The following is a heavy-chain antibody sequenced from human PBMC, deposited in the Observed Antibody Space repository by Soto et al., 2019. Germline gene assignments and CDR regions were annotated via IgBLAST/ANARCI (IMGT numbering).Heavy chain of an antibody. J-gene: IGHJ5*01. Sequence: QVQLQQSGPGLVKPSQTLSLTCAISGDSVSTNSATWDWIRQSPSRGLEWLGRTYYRSNWYTDYAVSVKGRXTXSXHTSNNQLSLQLNSVTPDDTAVYYCARLIGDSWLDSWGQGTLVTVSS. CDR1: GDSVSTNSAT. V-gene: IGHV6-1*01. D-gene: IGHD2-8*01. CDR3: ARLIGDSWLDS. CDR2: TYYRSNWYT.